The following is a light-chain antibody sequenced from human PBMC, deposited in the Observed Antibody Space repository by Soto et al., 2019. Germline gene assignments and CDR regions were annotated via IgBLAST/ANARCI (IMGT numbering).Light chain of an antibody. V-gene: IGKV3-20*01. Sequence: EVVMTQSPATLSVSPGERVTLSFRASQSVRSNLAWYQQKPGQSPRLLIYGASSRATGIPDRFSGSGSGTDFTLAISRLEPEDFAVYYCHQYGNSPITFGQGTRLQI. CDR3: HQYGNSPIT. J-gene: IGKJ5*01. CDR2: GAS. CDR1: QSVRSN.